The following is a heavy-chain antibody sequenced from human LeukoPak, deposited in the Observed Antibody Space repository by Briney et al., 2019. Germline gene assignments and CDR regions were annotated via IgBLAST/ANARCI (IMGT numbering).Heavy chain of an antibody. CDR3: AKDDYDSSGYYYVKRAAVFDY. J-gene: IGHJ4*02. CDR2: ISGSGGST. Sequence: PGGSLRLSCAASGFTFSSYAMSWVRQAPGKGLEWVSAISGSGGSTYYADSVKGRFTISRDNSKNTLYLQMNSLRAEDTAVYYCAKDDYDSSGYYYVKRAAVFDYWGQGTPVTVSS. CDR1: GFTFSSYA. D-gene: IGHD3-22*01. V-gene: IGHV3-23*01.